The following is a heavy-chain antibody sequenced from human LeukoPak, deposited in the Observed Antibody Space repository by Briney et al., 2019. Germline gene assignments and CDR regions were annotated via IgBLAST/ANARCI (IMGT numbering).Heavy chain of an antibody. J-gene: IGHJ4*02. CDR1: GGSFSGYY. V-gene: IGHV4-34*01. CDR2: INHSGST. D-gene: IGHD3-22*01. CDR3: ARGAQERPKVAASRYYYDSSGSTIDY. Sequence: PSETLSLTCAVYGGSFSGYYWSWIRQPPGKGLEWIGEINHSGSTNYNPSLKSRVTISVDTSKNQFSLKLSSVTAADTAVCYCARGAQERPKVAASRYYYDSSGSTIDYWGQGTLVTVSS.